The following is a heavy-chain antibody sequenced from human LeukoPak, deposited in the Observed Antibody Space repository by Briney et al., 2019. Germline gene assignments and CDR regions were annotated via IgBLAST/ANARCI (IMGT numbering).Heavy chain of an antibody. V-gene: IGHV1-69*06. CDR2: IIPIFGTA. J-gene: IGHJ6*04. D-gene: IGHD3-9*01. CDR3: AVYDILTGYYTTPPLYYYYYGMDV. Sequence: ASVKVSCKASGGTFSSYTISWVRQAPGQGLEWMGGIIPIFGTANYAQKFQGRVTITADKSTSTAYMELSSLRSEDTAVYYCAVYDILTGYYTTPPLYYYYYGMDVWGKGTTVAVSS. CDR1: GGTFSSYT.